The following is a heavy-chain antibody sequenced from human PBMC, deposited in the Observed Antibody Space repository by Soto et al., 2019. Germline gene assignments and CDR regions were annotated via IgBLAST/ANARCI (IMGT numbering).Heavy chain of an antibody. J-gene: IGHJ4*02. CDR1: GFTFSDTR. Sequence: EVQLVESGGALVKPGASLGLSCAASGFTFSDTRMSWVRQAPGKGLEWVGRIKRRKDGGTRDYAASVKGRFTISRDDSENTMYLQMNSLKTEDTAVYFCTTESTMVTGYWGQGTLVTVSS. D-gene: IGHD4-17*01. CDR2: IKRRKDGGTR. V-gene: IGHV3-15*02. CDR3: TTESTMVTGY.